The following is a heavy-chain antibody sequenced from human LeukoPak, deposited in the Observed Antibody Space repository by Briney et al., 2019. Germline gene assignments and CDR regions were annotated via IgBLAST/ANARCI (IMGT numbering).Heavy chain of an antibody. CDR1: GYTFTGYY. D-gene: IGHD6-19*01. CDR3: ARAVNSSGWYFDAFDI. CDR2: INPNSGGT. V-gene: IGHV1-2*02. J-gene: IGHJ3*02. Sequence: ASVKVSCKASGYTFTGYYMHWVRQAPGQGLEWMGWINPNSGGTNYAQKFQGRVTMTRDTSISTAYMELSRLRSDDTAVYYCARAVNSSGWYFDAFDIWGQGTMVTVSS.